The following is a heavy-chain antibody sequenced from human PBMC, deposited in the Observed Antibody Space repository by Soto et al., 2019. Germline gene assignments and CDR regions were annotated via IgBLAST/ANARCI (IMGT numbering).Heavy chain of an antibody. Sequence: PSETLSLTCSVSGYSISSGSHYWNWIRQPAGKGLEWIGRIDTSGNTNYNPSLKSRVTMSVDTSKKQFSLKLTSVTAADTAVYYCARYSNNWFQTEGMDVWGQGTTVTVSS. V-gene: IGHV4-61*02. CDR2: IDTSGNT. D-gene: IGHD6-13*01. CDR3: ARYSNNWFQTEGMDV. J-gene: IGHJ6*02. CDR1: GYSISSGSHY.